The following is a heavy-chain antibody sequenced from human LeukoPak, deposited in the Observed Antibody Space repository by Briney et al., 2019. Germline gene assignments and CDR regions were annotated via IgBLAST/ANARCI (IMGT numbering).Heavy chain of an antibody. CDR1: GYTFTSYG. CDR2: ISAYNGNT. J-gene: IGHJ4*02. D-gene: IGHD3-22*01. Sequence: ASVKVSCKASGYTFTSYGISWVRQAPGQGLEWMGWISAYNGNTNYAQKLQGRVTMTTDTSTSTAYKELRSLRSDDTAVYCCARLVVGLAAGYWGQGTLVTVSS. CDR3: ARLVVGLAAGY. V-gene: IGHV1-18*01.